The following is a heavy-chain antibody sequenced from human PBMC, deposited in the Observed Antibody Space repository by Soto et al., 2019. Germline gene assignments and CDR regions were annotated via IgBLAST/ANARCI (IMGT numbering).Heavy chain of an antibody. CDR1: GYRFTDHH. CDR3: ARGHSTECSSGVCSSFYTHEMDV. J-gene: IGHJ6*02. Sequence: QVQLMQSGAEVKKPGASLKVFCKASGYRFTDHHIHWVRQAPGQGLEWLGRINPESGGTSTAQKFQGWVTMTRDTYISTAYMEVTMLRSDDTAVYYCARGHSTECSSGVCSSFYTHEMDVWGQGTPVTVSS. CDR2: INPESGGT. V-gene: IGHV1-2*04. D-gene: IGHD2-8*01.